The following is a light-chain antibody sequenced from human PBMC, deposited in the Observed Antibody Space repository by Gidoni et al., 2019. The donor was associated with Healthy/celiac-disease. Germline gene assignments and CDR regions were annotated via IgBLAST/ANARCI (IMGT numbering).Light chain of an antibody. CDR2: AAS. CDR1: QSISSY. J-gene: IGKJ1*01. CDR3: QQGYSTPVT. Sequence: DLQRTQYPSSLSASVGDRVTITGRARQSISSYLNWYQQKPGKAPKLLIYAASSLQSGVPSRFSGSGSGADFTLTISSLQPEDFATYYYQQGYSTPVTFGQGTKVEIK. V-gene: IGKV1-39*01.